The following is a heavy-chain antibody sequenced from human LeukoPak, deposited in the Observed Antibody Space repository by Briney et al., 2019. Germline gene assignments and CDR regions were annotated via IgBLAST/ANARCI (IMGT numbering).Heavy chain of an antibody. Sequence: GGSLRLSCAASGFTVSSNYMSWVRQAPGKGLEWVSVIYSGGSTYYADSVKGRFTISRDNSKNTLYLQMNSLRAEDTAVYYCARDRRIAVAGQYYCYYGMDVWGQGTTVTVSS. V-gene: IGHV3-66*01. CDR2: IYSGGST. D-gene: IGHD6-19*01. CDR3: ARDRRIAVAGQYYCYYGMDV. J-gene: IGHJ6*02. CDR1: GFTVSSNY.